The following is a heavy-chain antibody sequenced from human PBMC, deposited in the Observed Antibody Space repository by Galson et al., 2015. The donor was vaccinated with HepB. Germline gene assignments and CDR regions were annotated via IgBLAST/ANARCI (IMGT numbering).Heavy chain of an antibody. D-gene: IGHD3-10*01. Sequence: LSLTCTVSGGSISSYYWSWIRQPPGKGLEWIGYIYYSGSTNYNPSLKSRVTISVDTSKNQFSLKLSSVTAADTAVYYCARVALWFGESSSWYYFDYWGQGTMVTVSS. CDR3: ARVALWFGESSSWYYFDY. CDR2: IYYSGST. J-gene: IGHJ4*03. V-gene: IGHV4-59*01. CDR1: GGSISSYY.